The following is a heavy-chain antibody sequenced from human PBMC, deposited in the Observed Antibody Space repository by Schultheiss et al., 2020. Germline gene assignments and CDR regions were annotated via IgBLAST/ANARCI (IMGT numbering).Heavy chain of an antibody. Sequence: GGSLRLSCAASGFTVSSNYMSWVRQAPGKGLEWVANIKQDGSEKYYVDSVKGRFTISRDNAKNSLFLQLNTLRGEDTAVYYCARDPYGGGGYGAFDIWGQGTMVTVS. CDR3: ARDPYGGGGYGAFDI. CDR2: IKQDGSEK. D-gene: IGHD2-21*01. J-gene: IGHJ3*02. V-gene: IGHV3-7*01. CDR1: GFTVSSNY.